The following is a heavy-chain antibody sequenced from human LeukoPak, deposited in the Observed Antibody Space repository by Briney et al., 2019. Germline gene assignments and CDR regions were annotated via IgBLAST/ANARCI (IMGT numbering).Heavy chain of an antibody. CDR3: ASRTYYYDGSGYYLGAFDI. D-gene: IGHD3-22*01. CDR1: GYSFTSYW. Sequence: GESLKISCKGSGYSFTSYWIGWVRQMPGKGLEWMGIIYPGDSDTRYSPSFQGQVTISADKSISTAYLQWSSLKASDTAMYYCASRTYYYDGSGYYLGAFDIWGQGTMVTVSS. CDR2: IYPGDSDT. J-gene: IGHJ3*02. V-gene: IGHV5-51*01.